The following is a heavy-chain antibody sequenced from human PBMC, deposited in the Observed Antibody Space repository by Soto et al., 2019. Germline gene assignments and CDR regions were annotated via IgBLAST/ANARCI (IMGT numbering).Heavy chain of an antibody. CDR3: ARTYYYDSSGYPAVFDY. V-gene: IGHV2-26*01. CDR2: IFSNDEK. Sequence: XGPTLVNPTETLTLTCTVSGFSLSNARMGVSWIRQPPGKALEWLAHIFSNDEKSYSTSLKSRLTISKDTSKSQVVLTMTNMDPVDTATYYCARTYYYDSSGYPAVFDYWGQGTLVTVSS. CDR1: GFSLSNARMG. J-gene: IGHJ4*02. D-gene: IGHD3-22*01.